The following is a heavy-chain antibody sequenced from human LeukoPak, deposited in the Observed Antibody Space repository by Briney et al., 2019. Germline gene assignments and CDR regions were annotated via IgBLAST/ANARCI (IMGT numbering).Heavy chain of an antibody. CDR1: GYTFINHD. V-gene: IGHV1-8*01. Sequence: ASVRVSCKASGYTFINHDISWVRQANGQGPEWMGWMNPKSGNTLFEKKFQGRVSMTSDSSISTAYLEVRGLTFEDTAVYYCARAMGGSRTPPTTRLDPWGQGTLVTVSS. D-gene: IGHD3-16*01. CDR3: ARAMGGSRTPPTTRLDP. CDR2: MNPKSGNT. J-gene: IGHJ5*02.